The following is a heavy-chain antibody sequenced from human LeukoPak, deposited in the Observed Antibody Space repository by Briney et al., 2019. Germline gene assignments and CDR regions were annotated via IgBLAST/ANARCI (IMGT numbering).Heavy chain of an antibody. CDR1: GGSISSYY. CDR3: ARRGSGSSYYDY. Sequence: SETLSLTCTVSGGSISSYYWSWNRQPPGKGLEWIGYIYYSGSTNYNPSLKSRATISVDTSKNQFSLKLSSVTAADTAVYYCARRGSGSSYYDYWGQGTLVTVSS. J-gene: IGHJ4*02. D-gene: IGHD1-26*01. V-gene: IGHV4-59*08. CDR2: IYYSGST.